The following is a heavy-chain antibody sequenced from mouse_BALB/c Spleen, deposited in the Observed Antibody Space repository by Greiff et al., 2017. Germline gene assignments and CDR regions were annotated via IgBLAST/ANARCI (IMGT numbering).Heavy chain of an antibody. V-gene: IGHV5-4*02. CDR2: ISDGGSYT. Sequence: EVQVVESGGGLVKPGGSLKLSCAASGFTFSDYYMYWVRQTPEKRLEWVATISDGGSYTYYPDSVKGRFTISRDNAKNNLYLQMSSLKSEDTAMYYCARDQGNYAMDYWGQGTSVTVSS. J-gene: IGHJ4*01. D-gene: IGHD2-14*01. CDR1: GFTFSDYY. CDR3: ARDQGNYAMDY.